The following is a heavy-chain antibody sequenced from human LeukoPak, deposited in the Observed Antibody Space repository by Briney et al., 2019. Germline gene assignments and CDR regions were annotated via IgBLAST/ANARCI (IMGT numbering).Heavy chain of an antibody. CDR1: GGSISGYY. J-gene: IGHJ4*02. CDR2: IYYSGST. CDR3: ARHLGVTGTWDY. V-gene: IGHV4-59*08. Sequence: ASETLSLTCTVSGGSISGYYWTWIRQPPGKGLGWVGYIYYSGSTNYNPSLKSRITISVDTSNSQFSLKLSSVTAADTAVYYCARHLGVTGTWDYWGQGTLVTVSS. D-gene: IGHD6-19*01.